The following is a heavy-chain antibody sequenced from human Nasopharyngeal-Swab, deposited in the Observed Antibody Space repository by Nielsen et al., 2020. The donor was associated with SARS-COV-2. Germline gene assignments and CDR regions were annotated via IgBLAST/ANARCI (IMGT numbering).Heavy chain of an antibody. CDR2: ISSSSSYI. D-gene: IGHD6-19*01. J-gene: IGHJ3*02. Sequence: VRQMPGKGLEWVSSISSSSSYIYYADSVKGRFTISRDNSKNTLYLQMNSLRAEDTAVYYCAKDREQWLVTRSAFDIWGQGTMVTVSS. CDR3: AKDREQWLVTRSAFDI. V-gene: IGHV3-21*04.